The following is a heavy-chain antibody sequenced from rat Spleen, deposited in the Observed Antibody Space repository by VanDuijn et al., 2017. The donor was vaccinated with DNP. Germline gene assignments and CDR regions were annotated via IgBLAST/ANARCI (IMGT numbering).Heavy chain of an antibody. CDR1: GFAFSDYY. CDR2: IRYDGGSI. D-gene: IGHD4-3*01. CDR3: VRWYNSGYYFDY. J-gene: IGHJ3*01. V-gene: IGHV5-22*01. Sequence: EVQLVESGGGLVQPGGSLKLSCAASGFAFSDYYMAWVRQAPTKGLEWVAYIRYDGGSIHYGDSVKGRFTIFRDNAKSTLYLQMNSLRSEDMATYYCVRWYNSGYYFDYWGQGTLVTVSS.